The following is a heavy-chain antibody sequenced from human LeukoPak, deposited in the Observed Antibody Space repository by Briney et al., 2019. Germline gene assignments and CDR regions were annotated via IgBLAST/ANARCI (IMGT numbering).Heavy chain of an antibody. CDR2: IKGDGSST. V-gene: IGHV3-74*01. D-gene: IGHD5-18*01. CDR1: GFTFSSYW. CDR3: ARDGYSFGHDFDH. Sequence: GGSLRLSCAASGFTFSSYWMHWVRHTPGKGLVWVSRIKGDGSSTSYADSVKGRFTISRDNAKNTLYLQMNSLRAEDTAVYYCARDGYSFGHDFDHWGQGTLVTVSS. J-gene: IGHJ4*02.